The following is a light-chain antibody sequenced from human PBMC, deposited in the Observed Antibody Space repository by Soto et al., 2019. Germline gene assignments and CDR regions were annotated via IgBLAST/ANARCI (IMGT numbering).Light chain of an antibody. CDR2: GVS. J-gene: IGLJ2*01. CDR3: SSYKTSSTVVV. Sequence: QSALTQPASVSGSPGQSITISCTGTSSDIGGYNYVSWYQQYPGKAPELMIFGVSDRPSGVSNRFSGSKSGTTASLTISGLQAEDEAYYYCSSYKTSSTVVVFGGGTKVTVL. CDR1: SSDIGGYNY. V-gene: IGLV2-14*01.